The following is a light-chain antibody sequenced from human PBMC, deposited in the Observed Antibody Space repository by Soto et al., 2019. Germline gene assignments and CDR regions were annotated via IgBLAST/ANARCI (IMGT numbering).Light chain of an antibody. J-gene: IGKJ1*01. V-gene: IGKV3-20*01. CDR2: GVS. CDR1: QTVTSNH. Sequence: EVVLTQSLDTLSVSPGERTTLSCRASQTVTSNHVAWYQQKPGQAPRLLIYGVSSRATGIPDRFSGSGSGTDFTLTISRVEPEDFAVYYCQQYRTFGQGTKVEIK. CDR3: QQYRT.